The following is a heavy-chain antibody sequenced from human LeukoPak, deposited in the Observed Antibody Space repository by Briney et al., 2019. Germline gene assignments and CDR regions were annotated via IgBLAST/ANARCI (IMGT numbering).Heavy chain of an antibody. CDR2: VSSSGTT. Sequence: SETLSLTCTVSGVSIRSGESYWGWIRQPPGKGLEWIACVSSSGTTYYNPSLKSRVSIPLDTSGNQLSLKLSSVTAADTAVYYCSRSTGGLDSWGQGTLVSVSS. CDR1: GVSIRSGESY. J-gene: IGHJ4*02. V-gene: IGHV4-30-4*01. CDR3: SRSTGGLDS. D-gene: IGHD2-8*02.